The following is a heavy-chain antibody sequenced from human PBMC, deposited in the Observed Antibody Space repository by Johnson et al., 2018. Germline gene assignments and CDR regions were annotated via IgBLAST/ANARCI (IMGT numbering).Heavy chain of an antibody. Sequence: VQLVQSGGGLVQPGGSLRLSCAASGFTFRSYWMSWVRQAPGKGLEWVAKIKQDGSEIQYVDSVKGRFTISRDNAKNSLYLQMTILRAEDTAVYYCAREATMVRELYAYDYMDVWGKGTTVTVSS. V-gene: IGHV3-7*01. CDR1: GFTFRSYW. CDR2: IKQDGSEI. CDR3: AREATMVRELYAYDYMDV. J-gene: IGHJ6*03. D-gene: IGHD3-10*01.